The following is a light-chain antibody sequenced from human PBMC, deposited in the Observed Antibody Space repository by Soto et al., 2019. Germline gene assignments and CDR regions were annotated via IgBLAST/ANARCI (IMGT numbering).Light chain of an antibody. CDR1: SSDVGGYNY. J-gene: IGLJ1*01. CDR2: EVS. CDR3: SSYTSSSTFV. Sequence: QSALTQPASVSGSPGQSITISCTGTSSDVGGYNYVSWYQQHPGKAPKVMIYEVSKRASGVSNRFSGSKSGNTASLTISGLQAEDEADYYCSSYTSSSTFVFGTGTKLTVL. V-gene: IGLV2-14*01.